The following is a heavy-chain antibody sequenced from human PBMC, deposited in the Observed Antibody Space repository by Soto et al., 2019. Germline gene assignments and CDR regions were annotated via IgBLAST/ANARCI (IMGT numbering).Heavy chain of an antibody. Sequence: QVQLQESGPGLVKPSETLSLTCTVTGGSISTYYWSWIRQPPGKGLEWIGHIYYTGNTNYNPSLKIRVTISVDTSTNRFSLRLRSVSAADTAVYYCARAQSFEFHNCFDPWGQGTLVTVSS. V-gene: IGHV4-59*13. CDR1: GGSISTYY. D-gene: IGHD3-10*01. CDR3: ARAQSFEFHNCFDP. J-gene: IGHJ5*02. CDR2: IYYTGNT.